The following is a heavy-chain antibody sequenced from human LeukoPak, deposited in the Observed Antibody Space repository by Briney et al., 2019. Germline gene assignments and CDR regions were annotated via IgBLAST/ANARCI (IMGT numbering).Heavy chain of an antibody. J-gene: IGHJ4*02. CDR1: GYTFTNYG. CDR3: ARHYLGPGSEDY. CDR2: ISNHNGNT. V-gene: IGHV1-18*01. Sequence: ASVKVSCKASGYTFTNYGITWVRQAPGQGLEWMGWISNHNGNTNYAQKFQGRVTLTIDTSAATSNMELWNLRSDDTAVYYCARHYLGPGSEDYWGQGTLITVSS. D-gene: IGHD3-10*01.